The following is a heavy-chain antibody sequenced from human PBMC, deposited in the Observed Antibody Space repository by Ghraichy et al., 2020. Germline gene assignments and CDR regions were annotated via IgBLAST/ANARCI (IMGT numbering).Heavy chain of an antibody. J-gene: IGHJ5*02. CDR2: MNPRSGNT. CDR1: GYSIASSD. V-gene: IGHV1-8*01. Sequence: ASVKVSCKASGYSIASSDVHWVRQAAGHGLEWMGWMNPRSGNTVAAQNFLGRVTMTRNISINTAYMELSSLTSDDTAVYFCARLTECSGGSCYSYGWFDPWGQGTLVTVSS. CDR3: ARLTECSGGSCYSYGWFDP. D-gene: IGHD2-15*01.